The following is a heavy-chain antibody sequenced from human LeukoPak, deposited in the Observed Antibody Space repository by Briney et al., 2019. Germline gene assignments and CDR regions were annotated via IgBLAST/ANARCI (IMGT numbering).Heavy chain of an antibody. D-gene: IGHD6-19*01. CDR3: AREYVAVAGNWFDP. J-gene: IGHJ5*02. CDR2: IYYSGST. CDR1: GGTISSYY. V-gene: IGHV4-59*01. Sequence: SETLSLTCTVSGGTISSYYWCWIRQPPGKGLKWIGYIYYSGSTNYNPSLKSRVTISVDTSKNQFSLKLSSVTAVDTAVYYCAREYVAVAGNWFDPWGQGTLVTVSS.